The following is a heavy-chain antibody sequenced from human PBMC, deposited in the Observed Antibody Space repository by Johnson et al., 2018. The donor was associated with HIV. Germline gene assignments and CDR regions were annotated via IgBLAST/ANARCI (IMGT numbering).Heavy chain of an antibody. J-gene: IGHJ3*02. Sequence: QVQLVESGGGVVQPGRSLRLSCVASRFTFSSFAMHWVRQAPGKGLEWVAVISYDGSDKYSADSVKGRFTISRDSSKNTLYLQINSLRAEDTAVYYCARLRGAFDIWGQGTMVTVSS. CDR2: ISYDGSDK. CDR3: ARLRGAFDI. V-gene: IGHV3-30*04. CDR1: RFTFSSFA.